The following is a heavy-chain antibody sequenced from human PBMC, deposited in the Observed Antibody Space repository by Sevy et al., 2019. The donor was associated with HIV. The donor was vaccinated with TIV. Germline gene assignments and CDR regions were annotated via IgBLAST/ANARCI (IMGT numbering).Heavy chain of an antibody. CDR3: TRWRCAVVPAATYYGMDV. CDR2: IRSKAYGGTT. J-gene: IGHJ6*02. D-gene: IGHD2-2*01. Sequence: GGSLRLSCTASGFTFGDYAMSWFRQAPGKGLEWVGFIRSKAYGGTTEYAASVKGRFTISRDDSKSIAYLQMNSLKTEDTAVYYSTRWRCAVVPAATYYGMDVWGQGTTVTVSS. V-gene: IGHV3-49*03. CDR1: GFTFGDYA.